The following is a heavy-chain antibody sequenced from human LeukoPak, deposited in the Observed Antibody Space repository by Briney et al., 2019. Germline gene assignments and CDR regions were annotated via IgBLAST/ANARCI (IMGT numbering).Heavy chain of an antibody. CDR3: ARDHSGSYLGY. D-gene: IGHD1-26*01. Sequence: SETLSLTCTVSGGSISSGSYYWSWIRQPAGKGLEWIGRIYTSGSTNYNPSLKSRVTISVDTSKNQFSLKLSIVTAADTVVYYCARDHSGSYLGYWGQETLVTVSS. CDR2: IYTSGST. J-gene: IGHJ4*02. CDR1: GGSISSGSYY. V-gene: IGHV4-61*02.